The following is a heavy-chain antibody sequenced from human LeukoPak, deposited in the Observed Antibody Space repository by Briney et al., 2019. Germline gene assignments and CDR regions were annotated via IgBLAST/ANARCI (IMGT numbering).Heavy chain of an antibody. CDR2: VYRSGTA. CDR3: ARENWVFDY. Sequence: SETLSLTCVVYGYSISSGYHWVWIRQPPGTGLEWIGRVYRSGTAYYVPSLYSRVTISVDTSKNQISLKVRSVTAADTAMYYCARENWVFDYWGQGILVTVSS. V-gene: IGHV4-38-2*02. CDR1: GYSISSGYH. J-gene: IGHJ4*02. D-gene: IGHD7-27*01.